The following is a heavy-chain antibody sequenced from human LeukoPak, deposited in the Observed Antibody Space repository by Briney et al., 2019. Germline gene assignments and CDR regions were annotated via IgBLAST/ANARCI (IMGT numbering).Heavy chain of an antibody. J-gene: IGHJ6*02. V-gene: IGHV3-30*04. D-gene: IGHD2-21*02. CDR2: IAYDGSST. CDR3: ARGASTAAKYGMDV. CDR1: GFTFSNYA. Sequence: GGSLRLSWAASGFTFSNYAIHCVRQAPGKGLEWVAVIAYDGSSTVYADSVKGRFTISRDNSKNTLYLQTNSLRTEDTAVYYCARGASTAAKYGMDVWGRGTAVTVSS.